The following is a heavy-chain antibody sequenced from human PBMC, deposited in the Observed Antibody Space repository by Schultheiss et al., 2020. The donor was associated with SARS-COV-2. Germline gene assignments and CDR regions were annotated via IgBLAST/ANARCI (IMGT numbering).Heavy chain of an antibody. CDR3: AKAGVSRALDY. CDR1: RYTFTKYF. D-gene: IGHD3-10*01. Sequence: ASVKVSCKASRYTFTKYFTRWVQQGPGQGLEWMGWINPNSGGTNYAQKLQGRVTMTTDTSTCTAYMELRSLRSDDTAVYYCAKAGVSRALDYWGQGTLVTVSS. CDR2: INPNSGGT. V-gene: IGHV1-18*04. J-gene: IGHJ4*02.